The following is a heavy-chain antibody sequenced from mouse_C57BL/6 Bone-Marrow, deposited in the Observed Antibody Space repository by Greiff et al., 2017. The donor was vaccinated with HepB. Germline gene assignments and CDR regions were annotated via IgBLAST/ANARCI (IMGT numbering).Heavy chain of an antibody. CDR1: GYSITSGYY. CDR3: ARDPSIYYYGSSL. Sequence: DVKLQESGPGLVKPSQSLSLTCSVTGYSITSGYYWNWIRQFPGNKLEWMGYISYDGSNNYNPSLKNRISITRDTSKNQFFLKLNSVTTEDTATYYCARDPSIYYYGSSLWGQGTSVTVSS. V-gene: IGHV3-6*01. J-gene: IGHJ4*01. D-gene: IGHD1-1*01. CDR2: ISYDGSN.